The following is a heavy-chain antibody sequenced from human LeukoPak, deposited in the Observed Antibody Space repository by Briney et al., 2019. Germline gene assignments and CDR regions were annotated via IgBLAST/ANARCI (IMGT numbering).Heavy chain of an antibody. J-gene: IGHJ2*01. V-gene: IGHV3-7*01. Sequence: GGSLRPSRAASGFTVSSYWMSWVRQAPGKGLEWVANIKQDGSEKYYVDSVKGRFTISRDNAKNSLYLQMNSLRAEDTAVYYCARGVNWWYFDLWGRGTLVTVSS. D-gene: IGHD2-21*01. CDR1: GFTVSSYW. CDR3: ARGVNWWYFDL. CDR2: IKQDGSEK.